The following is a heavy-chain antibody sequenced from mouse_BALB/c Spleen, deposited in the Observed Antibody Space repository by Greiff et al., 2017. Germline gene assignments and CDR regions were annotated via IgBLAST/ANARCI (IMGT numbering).Heavy chain of an antibody. CDR2: IWAGGST. V-gene: IGHV2-9*02. CDR1: GFSLTSYG. D-gene: IGHD1-1*01. J-gene: IGHJ4*01. CDR3: ARDRGYYGSRVRYYAMDY. Sequence: QVQLKESGPGLVAPSQSLSITCTVSGFSLTSYGVHWVRQPPGKGLEWLGVIWAGGSTNYNSAIMSRLSISKDNSKSQVFLKMNSLQTDDTAMYYCARDRGYYGSRVRYYAMDYWGQGTSVTVSS.